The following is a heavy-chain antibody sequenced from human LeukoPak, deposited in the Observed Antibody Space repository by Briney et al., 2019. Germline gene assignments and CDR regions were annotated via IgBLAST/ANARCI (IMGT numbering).Heavy chain of an antibody. V-gene: IGHV1-18*01. D-gene: IGHD6-19*01. J-gene: IGHJ4*02. CDR3: ARDNESVWLAFF. CDR1: GYTFTSYG. CDR2: ISAYNGNT. Sequence: ASVKVSCKASGYTFTSYGISWVRQAPGQGLEWMGWISAYNGNTNYAQKLQGRVTMTTDTSTSTAYMELRSMRSDDTAVYYCARDNESVWLAFFWGQGTLVTVSS.